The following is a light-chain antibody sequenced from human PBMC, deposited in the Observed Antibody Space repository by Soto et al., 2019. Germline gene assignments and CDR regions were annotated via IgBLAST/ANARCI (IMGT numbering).Light chain of an antibody. CDR1: QSVLYSSNNKNY. CDR3: QQYYSSPWT. J-gene: IGKJ1*01. Sequence: DIVMTQSPDSLAVSLGERATFNCKSSQSVLYSSNNKNYLAWYQQKPGQPPKLLIYWASTRESGVPDRFSGSGSGKDFTLTISSLQAEDVAVYFCQQYYSSPWTFGQGTKVEIK. V-gene: IGKV4-1*01. CDR2: WAS.